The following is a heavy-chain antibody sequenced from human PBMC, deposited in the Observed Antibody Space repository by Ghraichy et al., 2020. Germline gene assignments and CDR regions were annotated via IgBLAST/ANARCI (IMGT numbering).Heavy chain of an antibody. D-gene: IGHD1-14*01. V-gene: IGHV2-5*02. Sequence: SGPTPVKPTQTLTLTCTYSGFALRPDSVGVGWIRQSPGKAPEWLGIFYGDDDKRFSPTLRNRLTLTKDASFNEVTLTLTNMDPVDAGAYYCICRRRENPVDVWGQGTIVAVSS. CDR1: GFALRPDSVG. J-gene: IGHJ6*02. CDR2: FYGDDDK. CDR3: ICRRRENPVDV.